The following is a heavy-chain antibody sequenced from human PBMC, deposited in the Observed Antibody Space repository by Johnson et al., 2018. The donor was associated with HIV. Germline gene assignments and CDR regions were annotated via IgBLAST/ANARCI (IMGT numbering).Heavy chain of an antibody. CDR1: GFTFSSYG. V-gene: IGHV3-30*03. D-gene: IGHD6-13*01. Sequence: QVQLVESGGGVVQPGRSLRLSCAASGFTFSSYGMHWVRQAPGKGLEWVAVISYDGSNKYYADSVKGRFTISRDNSKNTLYLQMNSLRAEDTAVYYCARVGYLDAFDIWGQGTMVTVSS. CDR3: ARVGYLDAFDI. J-gene: IGHJ3*02. CDR2: ISYDGSNK.